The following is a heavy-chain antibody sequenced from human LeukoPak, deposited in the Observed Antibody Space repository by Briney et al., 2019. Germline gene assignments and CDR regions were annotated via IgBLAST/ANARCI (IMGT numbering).Heavy chain of an antibody. CDR2: IYHSGST. D-gene: IGHD2-21*01. CDR3: ARGGGDTSDDAFDI. Sequence: SEILSLTCAVSGGSISSGGYSWSWIRQPPGTGLEWIGYIYHSGSTYYNPSLKSRVTISVDRSKNQFSLKLSSVTAADTAVYYCARGGGDTSDDAFDIWGQGTMVTVSS. V-gene: IGHV4-30-2*01. CDR1: GGSISSGGYS. J-gene: IGHJ3*02.